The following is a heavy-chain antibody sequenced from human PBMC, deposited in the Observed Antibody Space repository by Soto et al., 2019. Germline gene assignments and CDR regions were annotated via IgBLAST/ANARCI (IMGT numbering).Heavy chain of an antibody. CDR3: ARPHYCGGDCYFDYYYGMDV. J-gene: IGHJ6*02. Sequence: SVKVSCKASGGTFSSYAISWVRQAPGQRLEWMGGIIPIFGTANYAQKFQGRVTITADESTSTAYMELSSLRSEDTAVYYCARPHYCGGDCYFDYYYGMDVWGQGTTVTVSS. V-gene: IGHV1-69*13. CDR1: GGTFSSYA. D-gene: IGHD2-21*02. CDR2: IIPIFGTA.